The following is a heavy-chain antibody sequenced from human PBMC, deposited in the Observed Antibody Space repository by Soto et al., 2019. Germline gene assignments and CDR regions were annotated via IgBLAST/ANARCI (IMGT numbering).Heavy chain of an antibody. V-gene: IGHV3-9*01. D-gene: IGHD3-22*01. CDR1: GFTFDDYA. Sequence: EVQLVESGGGLVQPGRSLRLSCAASGFTFDDYAMHWVRQAPGKGLEWVSGISWNSGSIGYADSVKGRFTISRDNAKNSLYLQMNSLRAEDTAVYYCARVRFGYYDSSGSQGYWGQGTLVTVSS. CDR3: ARVRFGYYDSSGSQGY. J-gene: IGHJ4*02. CDR2: ISWNSGSI.